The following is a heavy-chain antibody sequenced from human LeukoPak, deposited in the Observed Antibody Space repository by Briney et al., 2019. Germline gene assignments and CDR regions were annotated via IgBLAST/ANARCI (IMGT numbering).Heavy chain of an antibody. J-gene: IGHJ4*02. CDR3: ARVSHTQTHYVDY. D-gene: IGHD2/OR15-2a*01. CDR1: GGSFSGYY. V-gene: IGHV4-34*01. CDR2: INHSGST. Sequence: PSETLSLTCAVYGGSFSGYYWSWIRQPPGKGLEWIGEINHSGSTNYNPSLKSRVTISVDTSKNQFSLKLSSVTAADTAVYYCARVSHTQTHYVDYWGQGTLVTVSS.